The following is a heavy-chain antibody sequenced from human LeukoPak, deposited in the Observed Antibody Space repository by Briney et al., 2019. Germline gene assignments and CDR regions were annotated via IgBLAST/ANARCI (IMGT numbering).Heavy chain of an antibody. Sequence: SQTLSLTCTVSGGSISSGSYYWSWIRQPAGKGLEWIGRIYTSGSTNYNPSLKSRVTISVDTSKNQFSLRLSSVTAADTAVYYCARRSYSSPFDYWGQGTLVTVSS. D-gene: IGHD6-19*01. CDR1: GGSISSGSYY. V-gene: IGHV4-61*02. CDR3: ARRSYSSPFDY. CDR2: IYTSGST. J-gene: IGHJ4*02.